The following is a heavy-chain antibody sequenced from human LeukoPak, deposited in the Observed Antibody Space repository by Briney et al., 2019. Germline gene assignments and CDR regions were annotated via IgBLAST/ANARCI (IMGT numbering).Heavy chain of an antibody. D-gene: IGHD6-19*01. V-gene: IGHV3-33*01. J-gene: IGHJ4*02. CDR3: ARGYSSGLDY. CDR1: GFTFSSYD. Sequence: PGGSLRLSCAASGFTFSSYDIHWVRQAPGKGLEGVAVMWYDGTNKYYADSVKGRFTISRDNSKNTLYLQMNSLRAEDTAVYYCARGYSSGLDYWGQGTLVTVSS. CDR2: MWYDGTNK.